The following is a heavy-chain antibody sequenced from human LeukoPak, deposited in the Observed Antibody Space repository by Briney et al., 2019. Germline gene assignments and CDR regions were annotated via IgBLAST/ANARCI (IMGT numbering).Heavy chain of an antibody. CDR3: AREPLVGATGVMEGSYDHALDY. Sequence: GASVKVSCKASGGTFSSYAISWVRQAPGQGLEWMGRIIPILGIANYAQKFQGRVTITADKSTSTAYKELSSLRSEDTAVYYCAREPLVGATGVMEGSYDHALDYWGQGTLVTVSS. V-gene: IGHV1-69*04. CDR1: GGTFSSYA. J-gene: IGHJ4*02. CDR2: IIPILGIA. D-gene: IGHD1-26*01.